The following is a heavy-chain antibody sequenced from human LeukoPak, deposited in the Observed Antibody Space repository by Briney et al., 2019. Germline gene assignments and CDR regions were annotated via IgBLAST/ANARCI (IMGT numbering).Heavy chain of an antibody. CDR3: ARVRGYSGYDADY. V-gene: IGHV3-33*01. D-gene: IGHD5-12*01. J-gene: IGHJ4*02. CDR1: GFTFSSYG. CDR2: IWYDGSNK. Sequence: GGSLRLSCAASGFTFSSYGMHWVRQAPGEGLEWVAVIWYDGSNKYYADSVKGRFTISRDNSKNTLYLQMNSLRAEDTAVYYCARVRGYSGYDADYWGQGTLVTVSS.